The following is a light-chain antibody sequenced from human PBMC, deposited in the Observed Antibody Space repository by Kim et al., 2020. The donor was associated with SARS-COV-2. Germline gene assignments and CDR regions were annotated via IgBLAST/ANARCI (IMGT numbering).Light chain of an antibody. CDR3: CSYAGSNTYV. V-gene: IGLV2-23*02. Sequence: QSALTQPASVSGSPGQSITISCTGTSSDVGNYNLVSWYQQHPGKAPKVMIYEVSERPSGGSNRFSGSQPGNTASLTISRRQDEDEAEYYCCSYAGSNTYVFGAGTQVTVL. CDR2: EVS. J-gene: IGLJ3*02. CDR1: SSDVGNYNL.